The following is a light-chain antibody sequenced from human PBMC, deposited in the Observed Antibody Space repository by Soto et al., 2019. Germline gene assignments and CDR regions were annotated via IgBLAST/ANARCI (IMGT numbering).Light chain of an antibody. CDR2: AAS. Sequence: AIRMTQSPSSLSASTGDRVTITCRASQGISNYLAWYQQKPGKAPKLLIDAASTLQSGVPSRFSGSGSGTEFTLTISYLQSEDFATYYCQQYYSYPWTFGQGTKVDIK. CDR3: QQYYSYPWT. CDR1: QGISNY. J-gene: IGKJ1*01. V-gene: IGKV1-8*01.